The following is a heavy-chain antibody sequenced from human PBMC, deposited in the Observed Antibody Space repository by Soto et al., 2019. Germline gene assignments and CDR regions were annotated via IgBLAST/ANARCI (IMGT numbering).Heavy chain of an antibody. CDR3: ARGWFGDRKVSYYCYGTDV. CDR1: GFTFSSYG. D-gene: IGHD3-10*01. J-gene: IGHJ6*02. V-gene: IGHV3-33*01. CDR2: IWYDGSNK. Sequence: QVQLVESGGGVVQPGRSLRLSCAASGFTFSSYGMHWVRQAPGKGLEWVAVIWYDGSNKYYADSVKGRFTISRDNSKKTLDLEMNSLRAEDTAVYYCARGWFGDRKVSYYCYGTDVWGQGTTVTVSS.